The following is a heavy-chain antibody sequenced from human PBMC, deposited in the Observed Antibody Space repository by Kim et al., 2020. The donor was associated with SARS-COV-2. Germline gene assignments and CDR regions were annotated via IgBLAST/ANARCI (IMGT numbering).Heavy chain of an antibody. J-gene: IGHJ6*02. D-gene: IGHD5-12*01. CDR3: ARDLKYSGYRMDV. Sequence: DTLKGRFTISRDNSKNTLYLQMNSLGAEDTAVYYCARDLKYSGYRMDVWGQGTTVTVSS. V-gene: IGHV3-30*01.